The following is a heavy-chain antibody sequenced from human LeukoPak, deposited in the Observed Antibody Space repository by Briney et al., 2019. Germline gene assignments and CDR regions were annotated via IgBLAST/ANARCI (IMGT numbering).Heavy chain of an antibody. Sequence: PGGSLRLSCAASGFTFSTYGMHWVRQAPGKGLEWVAVIWYDGSKKYYADSVKGRFTISRDNSKNTLYLQMDSLRAEDTAVYYCATLKGVIGDAFDIWGQGTMVTVSS. CDR3: ATLKGVIGDAFDI. CDR1: GFTFSTYG. J-gene: IGHJ3*02. V-gene: IGHV3-33*01. D-gene: IGHD3-10*01. CDR2: IWYDGSKK.